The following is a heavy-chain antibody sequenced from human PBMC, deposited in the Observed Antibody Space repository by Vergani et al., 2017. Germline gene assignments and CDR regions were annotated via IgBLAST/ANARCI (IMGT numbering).Heavy chain of an antibody. CDR1: GFTFNQYG. Sequence: QVQLVESVGGVVQPGRSLRLSCAASGFTFNQYGMHWVRQAPGKGLEWVAVTWYDGNNKQYADSVKGRFTISRDNSKSTMYLQMNSLRDEDTGVYYCARDLRLLYNRFDPWGQGTLVTASA. J-gene: IGHJ5*02. V-gene: IGHV3-33*01. CDR3: ARDLRLLYNRFDP. CDR2: TWYDGNNK. D-gene: IGHD1-14*01.